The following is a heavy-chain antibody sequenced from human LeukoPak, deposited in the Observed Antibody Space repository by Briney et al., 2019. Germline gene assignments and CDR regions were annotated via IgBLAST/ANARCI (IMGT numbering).Heavy chain of an antibody. V-gene: IGHV4-4*07. CDR3: CRSAYTYGLFDY. J-gene: IGHJ4*02. CDR1: GGSMSSDY. Sequence: PSETLSLTCSVSGGSMSSDYYSWIRQPAGKGLEWIGRIYTSGSTNYNPSLQSRVTMSVDTSKNQFSLRLSSVTADTAVYYCCRSAYTYGLFDYWGQGTLVAVSS. CDR2: IYTSGST. D-gene: IGHD2-2*02.